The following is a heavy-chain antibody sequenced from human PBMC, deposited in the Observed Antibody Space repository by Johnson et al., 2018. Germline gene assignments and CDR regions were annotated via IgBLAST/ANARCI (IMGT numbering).Heavy chain of an antibody. V-gene: IGHV3-13*01. CDR2: IGTAGDT. Sequence: VQLVQSGGGLVQPGGSLRLSCAASGFTFSSYDMHWVRQATGKGLEWVSAIGTAGDTYYPGSVKGRFTISRENAKNSLYLQMNSRRAGDTAVYYCARGGGMGCSSTSCYHGMDVWGQGTTVTVSS. D-gene: IGHD2-2*01. CDR1: GFTFSSYD. J-gene: IGHJ6*02. CDR3: ARGGGMGCSSTSCYHGMDV.